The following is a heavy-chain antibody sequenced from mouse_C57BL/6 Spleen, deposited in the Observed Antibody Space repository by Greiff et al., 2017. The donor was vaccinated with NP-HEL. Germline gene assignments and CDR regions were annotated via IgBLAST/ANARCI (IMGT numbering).Heavy chain of an antibody. D-gene: IGHD2-3*01. CDR1: GFTFSDYG. CDR3: ARHIDDGHYYAMDY. J-gene: IGHJ4*01. V-gene: IGHV5-15*01. CDR2: ISNLAYSI. Sequence: EVQLVESGGGLVQPGGSLKLSCAASGFTFSDYGMAWVRQAPRKGPEWVAFISNLAYSIYYAATVPGRFTISRENAKNTLYLEMSSLRSEDTAMYYCARHIDDGHYYAMDYWGQGTSVTVSS.